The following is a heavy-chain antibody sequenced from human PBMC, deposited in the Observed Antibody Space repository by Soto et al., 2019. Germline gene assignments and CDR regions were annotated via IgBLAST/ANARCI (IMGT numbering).Heavy chain of an antibody. V-gene: IGHV3-30*18. CDR2: ISYDGSNK. CDR1: GFTFSSYG. D-gene: IGHD3-3*01. J-gene: IGHJ6*02. Sequence: AGGSLRLSCAASGFTFSSYGMHWVRQAPGKGLEWVAVISYDGSNKYYADSVKGRFTISRDNSKNTLYLQMNSLRAEDTAVYYCAKAVLDYDFWSGYQPNLRLGMDVWGQGTTVTVSS. CDR3: AKAVLDYDFWSGYQPNLRLGMDV.